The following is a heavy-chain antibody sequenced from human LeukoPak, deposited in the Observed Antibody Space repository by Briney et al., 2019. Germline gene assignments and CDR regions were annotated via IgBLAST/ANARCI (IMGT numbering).Heavy chain of an antibody. V-gene: IGHV3-7*01. CDR3: ARVVGFYFDY. CDR2: INPDGGNK. J-gene: IGHJ4*02. CDR1: GFTFSNYW. Sequence: GGSLRLSCVASGFTFSNYWMRWVRQAPGKGLEWVANINPDGGNKQYVDSVKGRFSISRDNAKNSLYLQMNSLRAEDTAVYYCARVVGFYFDYWGQGTLVTVSS.